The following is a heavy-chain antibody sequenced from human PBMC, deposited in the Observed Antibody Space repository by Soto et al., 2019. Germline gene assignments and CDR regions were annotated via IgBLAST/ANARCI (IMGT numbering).Heavy chain of an antibody. CDR2: IYHSGTT. CDR1: GDSISSGGYY. D-gene: IGHD4-17*01. Sequence: QVVLQESGPGLVKPSQTISLTCAVSGDSISSGGYYWSWIRQRPGKGLEWIAFIYHSGTTYFNLSLKGPIIISMDTSRNQFSLSLSSVTAADSAVYYCASRHDFGDYPEGFDIWGQGTMVTVAS. V-gene: IGHV4-31*11. J-gene: IGHJ3*02. CDR3: ASRHDFGDYPEGFDI.